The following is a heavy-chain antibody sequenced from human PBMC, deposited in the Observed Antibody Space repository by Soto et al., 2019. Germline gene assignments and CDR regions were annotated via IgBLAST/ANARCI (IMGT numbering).Heavy chain of an antibody. CDR2: TYHSGST. D-gene: IGHD6-19*01. CDR3: ARSFGWYAIDH. CDR1: VGSISSSSYY. Sequence: PSETLSLTCTVSVGSISSSSYYWGWIRQPPGKGLEWIGSTYHSGSTNINPSLKSRVTMSVDKSKNQFSLMLSSVTAADTAVYYCARSFGWYAIDHWGQGTLVTVSS. V-gene: IGHV4-39*07. J-gene: IGHJ1*01.